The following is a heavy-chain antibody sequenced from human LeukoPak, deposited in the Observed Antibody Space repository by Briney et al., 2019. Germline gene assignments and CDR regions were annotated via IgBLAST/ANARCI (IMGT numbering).Heavy chain of an antibody. CDR2: ISGSGGST. CDR1: GFTFSSYA. J-gene: IGHJ4*02. CDR3: AKDEATVVTPGGYYFDY. V-gene: IGHV3-23*01. D-gene: IGHD4-23*01. Sequence: GGSLRLSCAASGFTFSSYAMSWVRQAPGKGLEWVSAISGSGGSTYYAGSVKGRFTISRDNSKNTLYLQMNSLRAEDTAVYYCAKDEATVVTPGGYYFDYWGQGTLVTVSS.